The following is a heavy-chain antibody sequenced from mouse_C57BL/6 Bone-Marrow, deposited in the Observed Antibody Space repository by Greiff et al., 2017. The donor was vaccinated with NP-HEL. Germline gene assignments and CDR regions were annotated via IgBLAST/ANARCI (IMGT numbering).Heavy chain of an antibody. V-gene: IGHV5-6*01. CDR3: ASPYDYDVAWFAY. Sequence: EVMLVESGGDLVKPGGSLKLSCTASGFTFSSYGMSWVRQTPDKRLEWVATISSGGSYNYYPDSVTGRFTISRDNAKNTLYLQMSSLKSEDTAMYYCASPYDYDVAWFAYWGQGTLVTVSA. D-gene: IGHD2-4*01. CDR1: GFTFSSYG. CDR2: ISSGGSYN. J-gene: IGHJ3*01.